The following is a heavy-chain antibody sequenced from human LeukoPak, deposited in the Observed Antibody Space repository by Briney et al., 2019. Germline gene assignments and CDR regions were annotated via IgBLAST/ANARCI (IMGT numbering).Heavy chain of an antibody. CDR1: GYTFTSYA. D-gene: IGHD3-22*01. CDR2: INAGNGNT. Sequence: AASVKVSCKASGYTFTSYAMHWVRQAPGQRLEWMGWINAGNGNTKYSQKFQGRVTITRDTSASTAYMELSSLRSEDTAVYYCARADYDSSGYDWFDPWGQGTLVTVSS. J-gene: IGHJ5*02. V-gene: IGHV1-3*01. CDR3: ARADYDSSGYDWFDP.